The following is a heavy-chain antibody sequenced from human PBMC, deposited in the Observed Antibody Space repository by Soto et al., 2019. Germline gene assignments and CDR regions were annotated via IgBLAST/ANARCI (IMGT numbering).Heavy chain of an antibody. CDR3: AGMPYTSGLRFDP. CDR1: GDTYSISTYS. V-gene: IGHV4-30-2*01. J-gene: IGHJ5*02. CDR2: IYQSGVT. D-gene: IGHD6-19*01. Sequence: SETLSLTCNLSGDTYSISTYSWSWIRQPPGKALQWIGFIYQSGVTSYNPSLASRVSISLDRSNNQCSLKLKSVTAADTAVYFCAGMPYTSGLRFDPWGPGTLVTVSS.